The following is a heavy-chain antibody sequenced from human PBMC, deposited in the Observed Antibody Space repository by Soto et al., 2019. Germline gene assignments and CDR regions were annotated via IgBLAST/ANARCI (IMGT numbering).Heavy chain of an antibody. CDR2: ISFDGSHK. D-gene: IGHD3-9*01. CDR3: ASPGGGYDILTGHYRTSDY. Sequence: PGGSLRLSCAVSGFTFSSYGMRWVRQAPGKGLEWVAVISFDGSHKYYADSVKGRFTISRDNSKNTLYLQMNSLRAEDTAVYFRASPGGGYDILTGHYRTSDYWGQGTLVTVSS. CDR1: GFTFSSYG. J-gene: IGHJ4*02. V-gene: IGHV3-30-3*01.